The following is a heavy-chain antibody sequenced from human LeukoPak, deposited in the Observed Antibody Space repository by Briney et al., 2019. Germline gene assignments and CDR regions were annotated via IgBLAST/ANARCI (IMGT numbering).Heavy chain of an antibody. Sequence: GGSQRLSCAASGFTFSSYGMHLVRQAPGKGLEWVTFIQYDGSNEYYADSAKGRFTVSRDNSKNTVYLQMNSLRVEDTAVYYCAKVMQLFNRLDSWGQGTLITVSS. CDR2: IQYDGSNE. J-gene: IGHJ4*02. CDR1: GFTFSSYG. CDR3: AKVMQLFNRLDS. V-gene: IGHV3-30*02. D-gene: IGHD2-21*01.